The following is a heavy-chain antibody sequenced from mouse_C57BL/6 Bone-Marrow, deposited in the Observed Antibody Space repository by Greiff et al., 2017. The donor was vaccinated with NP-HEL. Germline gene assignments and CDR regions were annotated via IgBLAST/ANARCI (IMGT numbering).Heavy chain of an antibody. D-gene: IGHD1-1*01. V-gene: IGHV1-55*01. CDR2: IYPGSGST. CDR3: ARGRIYYYGSSYYWYFDV. J-gene: IGHJ1*03. Sequence: QVQLQQPGAELVKPGASVKMSCKASGYTFTSYWITWVKQRPGQGLEWIGDIYPGSGSTNYNEKFKSQATLTVDTSSSTAYMQLSSLTSEDSAVYYCARGRIYYYGSSYYWYFDVWGTGTTVTVSS. CDR1: GYTFTSYW.